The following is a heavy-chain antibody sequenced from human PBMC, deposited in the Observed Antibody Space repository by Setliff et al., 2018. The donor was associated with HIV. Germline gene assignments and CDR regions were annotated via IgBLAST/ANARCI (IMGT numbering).Heavy chain of an antibody. Sequence: SLTCNVSGGSINSGGYYWSWIRQPPGKGLEWIGEINHSGNTNCNPSLKSRVTMSVDTSKNQFSLTLSSVTAADTAVYYCARGFGYYDSSGYYMYYFDYWGQGTLVTVS. J-gene: IGHJ4*02. CDR3: ARGFGYYDSSGYYMYYFDY. V-gene: IGHV4-34*01. CDR2: INHSGNT. CDR1: GGSINSGGYY. D-gene: IGHD3-22*01.